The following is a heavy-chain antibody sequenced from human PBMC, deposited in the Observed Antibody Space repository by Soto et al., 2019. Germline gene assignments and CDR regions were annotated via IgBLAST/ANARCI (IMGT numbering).Heavy chain of an antibody. D-gene: IGHD4-17*01. Sequence: ASVKVSCKASGYTFTGYYMHWVRQAPGQGLEWMGWINPNSGGTNYAQKFQGWVTMTRDTSISTAYMELSRLRSDDTAVYYCARESKRGLHDYEDAFDIWGQGTMVTVSS. V-gene: IGHV1-2*04. CDR1: GYTFTGYY. J-gene: IGHJ3*02. CDR3: ARESKRGLHDYEDAFDI. CDR2: INPNSGGT.